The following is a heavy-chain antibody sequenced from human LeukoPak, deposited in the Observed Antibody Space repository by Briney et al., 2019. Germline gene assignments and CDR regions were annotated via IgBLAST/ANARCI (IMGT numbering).Heavy chain of an antibody. Sequence: PGGSLRLSCAASGFTFSSYAMSWVRQAPGKGLEWVSAISGSGGSTYYADSVKGRFTISRDNSKNTLYLQMNSLRAEDTAVYYWAKETGIAVAGTKPDDAFDIWGQGTMVTVSS. CDR2: ISGSGGST. CDR1: GFTFSSYA. CDR3: AKETGIAVAGTKPDDAFDI. V-gene: IGHV3-23*01. J-gene: IGHJ3*02. D-gene: IGHD6-19*01.